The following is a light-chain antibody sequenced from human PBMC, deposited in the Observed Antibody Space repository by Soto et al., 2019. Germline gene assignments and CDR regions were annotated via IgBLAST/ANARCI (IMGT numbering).Light chain of an antibody. V-gene: IGKV1-5*01. Sequence: DIPKTQKSSTVSATVGERATITGRASQSVSNWLAWYQQKPGKAPNILIYDVSSLASGVPSRFSGSGSGTECILTFIRLQPDYVATEECQQYDSYSWTFCQGTKVEIK. CDR2: DVS. CDR1: QSVSNW. J-gene: IGKJ1*01. CDR3: QQYDSYSWT.